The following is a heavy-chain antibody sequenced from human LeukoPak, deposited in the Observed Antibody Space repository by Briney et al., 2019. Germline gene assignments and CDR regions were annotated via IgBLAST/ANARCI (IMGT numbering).Heavy chain of an antibody. CDR2: IWNAGSNK. Sequence: GGSLRLSCTTSGFTFSSYGMHWVRQAPGKGLEWVAVIWNAGSNKYYADSVKGRFTISRDNSRNTLYLQMNSLGAEDTAVYYCARDGWELLRDLGPLNYWGQGILVTVSS. J-gene: IGHJ4*02. V-gene: IGHV3-33*01. CDR3: ARDGWELLRDLGPLNY. CDR1: GFTFSSYG. D-gene: IGHD1-26*01.